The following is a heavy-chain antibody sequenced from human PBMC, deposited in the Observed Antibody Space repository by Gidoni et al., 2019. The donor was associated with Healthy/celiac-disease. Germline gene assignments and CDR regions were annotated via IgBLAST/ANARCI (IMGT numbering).Heavy chain of an antibody. J-gene: IGHJ5*02. CDR2: INAGNGNT. V-gene: IGHV1-3*01. CDR1: GYTFPSYA. CDR3: ARDSIAVSFGGFDP. Sequence: QVQLVQSGAEVTKPGASVQVSCKASGYTFPSYAMHWVRQAPGQRLEWMGWINAGNGNTKYSQKFQGRVTITRDTSASTAYMELSSLRSEDTAVYYCARDSIAVSFGGFDPWGQGTLVTVSS. D-gene: IGHD6-19*01.